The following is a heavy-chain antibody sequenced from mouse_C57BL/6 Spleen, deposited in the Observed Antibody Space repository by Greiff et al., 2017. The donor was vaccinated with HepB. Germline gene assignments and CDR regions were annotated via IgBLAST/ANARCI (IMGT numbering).Heavy chain of an antibody. J-gene: IGHJ2*01. Sequence: QVQLQQPGAELVKPGASVKLSCKASGYTFTSYWMHWVKQRPGQGLEWIGMIHPNSGSTNYNEKFKSKATLTVDKSSSTAYMQLSSLTSEDSAVYYCARRGYDYGYYFDYWGQGTTLTVSS. CDR1: GYTFTSYW. CDR3: ARRGYDYGYYFDY. V-gene: IGHV1-64*01. CDR2: IHPNSGST. D-gene: IGHD2-4*01.